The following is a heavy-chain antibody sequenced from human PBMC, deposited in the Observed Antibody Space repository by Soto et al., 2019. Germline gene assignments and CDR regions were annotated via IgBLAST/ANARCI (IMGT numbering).Heavy chain of an antibody. CDR2: IIPIFGTA. J-gene: IGHJ6*02. D-gene: IGHD2-15*01. CDR3: ASAHYCSGGSCYSGHYYYYYGMDV. V-gene: IGHV1-69*13. Sequence: SVKVSCKASGGTFSSYAISWVRQAPGQGLEWMGGIIPIFGTANHAQKFQGRVTITADESTSTAYMELSSLRSEDTAVYYCASAHYCSGGSCYSGHYYYYYGMDVWGQGTTVTVSS. CDR1: GGTFSSYA.